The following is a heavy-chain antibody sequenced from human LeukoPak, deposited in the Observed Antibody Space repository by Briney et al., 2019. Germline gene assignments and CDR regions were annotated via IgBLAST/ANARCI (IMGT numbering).Heavy chain of an antibody. J-gene: IGHJ3*02. CDR1: GGTFSSYA. V-gene: IGHV1-69*04. Sequence: SVKVSCKASGGTFSSYAISWVRQAPGQGLEWMGRIIPILGIANYAQKFQGRVTITADKSTSTAYMGLSSLRSEDTAVYYCARDKLDYYDSSGYYLGDAFDIWGQGTMVTVSS. CDR2: IIPILGIA. D-gene: IGHD3-22*01. CDR3: ARDKLDYYDSSGYYLGDAFDI.